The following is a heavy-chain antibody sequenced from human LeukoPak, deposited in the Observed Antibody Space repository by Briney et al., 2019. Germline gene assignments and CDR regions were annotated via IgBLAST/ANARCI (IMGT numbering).Heavy chain of an antibody. D-gene: IGHD1-26*01. Sequence: SETLSLTCTVSGGSISSSSYYWGWIRQPPGKGLEWIGSIYYSGSTYYNPSLKSRVTISVDTSKNQFSLKLSSVTAADTAVYYCARGMGATSPLDYWGQGTLVTVSS. V-gene: IGHV4-39*07. CDR3: ARGMGATSPLDY. J-gene: IGHJ4*02. CDR2: IYYSGST. CDR1: GGSISSSSYY.